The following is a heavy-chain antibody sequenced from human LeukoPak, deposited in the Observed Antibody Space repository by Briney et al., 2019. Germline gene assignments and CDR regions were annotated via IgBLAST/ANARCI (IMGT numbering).Heavy chain of an antibody. D-gene: IGHD3-22*01. Sequence: GGSLRLSCAASGFTFSSYGMHWVRQAPGKGLEWVAVIWYDGSNKYYADSVKGRFTISRDNSKNTLYLQMNSLRAEDTAVYYCARVHYDSSGYYDDYWGQGTLVTVSS. CDR2: IWYDGSNK. CDR3: ARVHYDSSGYYDDY. J-gene: IGHJ4*02. CDR1: GFTFSSYG. V-gene: IGHV3-33*01.